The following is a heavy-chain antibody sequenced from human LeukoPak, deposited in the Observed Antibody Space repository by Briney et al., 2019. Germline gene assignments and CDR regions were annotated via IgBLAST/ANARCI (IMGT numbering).Heavy chain of an antibody. J-gene: IGHJ4*02. D-gene: IGHD3-10*01. CDR1: GYTFTSYD. CDR3: ARGDQYGSGSYYKAERVTLNDY. V-gene: IGHV1-8*01. Sequence: ASVKVSCKASGYTFTSYDINWVRQATGQGLEWMGWMNPNSGNTGYAQKFQGRVTMTRNTSISTAYMELSSLRSEDTAVYYCARGDQYGSGSYYKAERVTLNDYWGQGTLVTVSS. CDR2: MNPNSGNT.